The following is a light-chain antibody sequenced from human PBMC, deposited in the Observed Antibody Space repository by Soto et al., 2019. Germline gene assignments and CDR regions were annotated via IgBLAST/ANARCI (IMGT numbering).Light chain of an antibody. CDR2: DVI. CDR1: SSDVGGYNF. CDR3: CSYSASCPPYV. J-gene: IGLJ1*01. V-gene: IGLV2-11*01. Sequence: QSALTQPRSVSGSPGQSVTISCTGTSSDVGGYNFVSWYQQHPGKAPKVMIYDVIKRPSGVPDHFSGSKSGNTASLTISGLQADDEADYYCCSYSASCPPYVFGAGTKLTVL.